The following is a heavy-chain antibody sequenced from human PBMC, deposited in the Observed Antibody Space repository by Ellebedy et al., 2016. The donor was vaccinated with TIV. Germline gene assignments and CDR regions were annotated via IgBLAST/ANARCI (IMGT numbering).Heavy chain of an antibody. V-gene: IGHV3-74*01. Sequence: GESLKISCADSGLIFSRYWMHWVRQAPGKGLVWVSHINSDGSSRNYADSVKGRFTISRDNAKNSLYLQMNSLRAEDTAVYYCAREGDTAMVRGMDVWGQGTTVTVSS. CDR2: INSDGSSR. J-gene: IGHJ6*02. CDR3: AREGDTAMVRGMDV. CDR1: GLIFSRYW. D-gene: IGHD5-18*01.